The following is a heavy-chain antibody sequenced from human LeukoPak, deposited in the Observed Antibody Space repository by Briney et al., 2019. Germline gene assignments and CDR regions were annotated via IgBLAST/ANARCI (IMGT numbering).Heavy chain of an antibody. CDR1: GGSISSGGYY. CDR2: IYYSGST. Sequence: SETLSLTCTVSGGSISSGGYYWSWVRQHPDKGLEWIAYIYYSGSTYYNPSLKSRITTSLDTSKNQFSLKLSFVTAADTAVYYCARGPEIYYDTSGFLDFWGQGILVTVSS. V-gene: IGHV4-31*03. CDR3: ARGPEIYYDTSGFLDF. J-gene: IGHJ4*02. D-gene: IGHD3-22*01.